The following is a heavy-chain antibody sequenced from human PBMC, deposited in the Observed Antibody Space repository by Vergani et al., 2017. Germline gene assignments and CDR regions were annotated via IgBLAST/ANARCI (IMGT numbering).Heavy chain of an antibody. CDR3: ARHTTYTDS. D-gene: IGHD1-1*01. CDR1: EYSFGNYW. J-gene: IGHJ4*02. CDR2: IYPADSDT. V-gene: IGHV5-51*01. Sequence: EVELVQSGPEMRKPGESLKISCKGSEYSFGNYWIGWVRQMPGKGLDWMGIIYPADSDTRYSPSFQGQVTIPAAKSISTAFLQWDSLKASETALYYCARHTTYTDSWGQGTLVTVSS.